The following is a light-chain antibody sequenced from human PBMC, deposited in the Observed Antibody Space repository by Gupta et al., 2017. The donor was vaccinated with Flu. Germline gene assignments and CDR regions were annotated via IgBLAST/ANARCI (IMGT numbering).Light chain of an antibody. Sequence: DIQMTQSPSTLSASVGDRVTITCRASQTITNWLAWYQQKPGKAPKLIIYEASSLESGVPLRFSGSGSGTEFTLTIIGLQPDDCATYYCQQFSSYSYTFGQGTKLEIK. CDR2: EAS. CDR1: QTITNW. J-gene: IGKJ2*01. CDR3: QQFSSYSYT. V-gene: IGKV1-5*03.